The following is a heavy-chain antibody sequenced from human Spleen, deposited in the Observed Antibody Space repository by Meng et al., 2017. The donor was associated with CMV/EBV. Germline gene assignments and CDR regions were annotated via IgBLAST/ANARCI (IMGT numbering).Heavy chain of an antibody. V-gene: IGHV1-18*01. CDR3: ARQDQLLFGGAFDV. J-gene: IGHJ3*01. CDR2: INTHTGNT. D-gene: IGHD2-21*02. Sequence: ASVKVSCKASGYTFINYAIIWVRQAPGQGLEWMGWINTHTGNTQYAQEFQGRVIMTTDTSTSTASMELRSLRSDDTAVYYCARQDQLLFGGAFDVWGQGTMVTVSS. CDR1: GYTFINYA.